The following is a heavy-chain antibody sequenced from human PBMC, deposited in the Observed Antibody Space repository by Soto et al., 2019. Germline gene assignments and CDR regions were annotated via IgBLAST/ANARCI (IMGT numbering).Heavy chain of an antibody. J-gene: IGHJ4*02. D-gene: IGHD3-22*01. CDR3: ARDFSMTVVVGGY. CDR2: ISAYNGDT. V-gene: IGHV1-18*01. Sequence: QVQLVQSGAEVKKPGASVKVSCKASGYTFTSYGISWVRQAPGQGLEWMGWISAYNGDTKYAQRFQGRVTMTTDTSTSTAYMDLRSLRSDDTAVDYCARDFSMTVVVGGYWGQGTLVTVSS. CDR1: GYTFTSYG.